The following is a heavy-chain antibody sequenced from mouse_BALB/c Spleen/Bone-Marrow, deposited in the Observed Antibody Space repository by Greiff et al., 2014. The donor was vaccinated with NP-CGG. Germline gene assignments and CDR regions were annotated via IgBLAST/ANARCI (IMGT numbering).Heavy chain of an antibody. J-gene: IGHJ4*01. CDR3: ARSGERYGAMDY. Sequence: EVQRVESGGDLVKPGGSLKLSCAASGFTFSDFYMFWFRQTPEKGLEWVATISDGGTYTYYPDSVKGRFTISRDNAKNNLYLQMSSLKSEDTAMYYCARSGERYGAMDYWGQGTSVTVSS. CDR1: GFTFSDFY. V-gene: IGHV5-4*02. D-gene: IGHD1-1*02. CDR2: ISDGGTYT.